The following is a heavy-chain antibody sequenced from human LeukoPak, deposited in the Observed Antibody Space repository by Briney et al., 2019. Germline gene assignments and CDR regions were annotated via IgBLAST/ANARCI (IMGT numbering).Heavy chain of an antibody. J-gene: IGHJ5*02. D-gene: IGHD1-26*01. Sequence: SETPSLTCTVSGGSISSSSYYWGWIRQPPGKGLEWIGSIYYSGSTYYNPSLKSRVTISVDTSKNQFSLKLSSVTAADTAVYYCARRDGSQGWFDPWGQGTLVTVSS. CDR3: ARRDGSQGWFDP. CDR2: IYYSGST. CDR1: GGSISSSSYY. V-gene: IGHV4-39*01.